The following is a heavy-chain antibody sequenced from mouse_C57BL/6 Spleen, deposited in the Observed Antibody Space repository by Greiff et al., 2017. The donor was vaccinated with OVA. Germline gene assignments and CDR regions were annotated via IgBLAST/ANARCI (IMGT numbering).Heavy chain of an antibody. V-gene: IGHV1-52*01. Sequence: QVQLQQPGAELVRPGSSVKLSCKASGYTFTSYWMHWVKQRPIQGLEWIGNIDPSDSATHYNQKFKDKATLTVDKSSSTAYMQLSSLTSEDSTVYYCASSGYAMDYWGQGTSVTVSS. CDR3: ASSGYAMDY. CDR2: IDPSDSAT. J-gene: IGHJ4*01. CDR1: GYTFTSYW. D-gene: IGHD3-2*02.